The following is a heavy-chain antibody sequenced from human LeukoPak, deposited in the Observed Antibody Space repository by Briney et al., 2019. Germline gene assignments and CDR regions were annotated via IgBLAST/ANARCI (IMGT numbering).Heavy chain of an antibody. CDR2: IYYTGST. Sequence: SETLSLTCTVSGGSISSGDYYWTWIRQPPGKGLEWIAYIYYTGSTYYNPSLKSRVTISVDTSKNQFSLKLSSVTAADTAVYYCASHLLTVSRWAFDIWGQGTMVTVSS. D-gene: IGHD4-17*01. CDR1: GGSISSGDYY. V-gene: IGHV4-30-4*01. J-gene: IGHJ3*02. CDR3: ASHLLTVSRWAFDI.